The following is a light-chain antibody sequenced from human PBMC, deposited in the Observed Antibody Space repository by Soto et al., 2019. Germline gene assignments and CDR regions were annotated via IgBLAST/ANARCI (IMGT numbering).Light chain of an antibody. J-gene: IGKJ1*01. Sequence: EIVLTQSPGTLSLSPGERANLSCRASQSLSNNFLAWYQQKLGQAPRLLIFAASSRATGIPDRFSGSGSGTDFTLTISRLEPEDFAVYYCQQYVSSPKTFGQGTKVEIK. CDR3: QQYVSSPKT. V-gene: IGKV3-20*01. CDR1: QSLSNNF. CDR2: AAS.